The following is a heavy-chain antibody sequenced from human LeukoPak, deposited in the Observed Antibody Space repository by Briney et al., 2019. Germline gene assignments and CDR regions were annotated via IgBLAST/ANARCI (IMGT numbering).Heavy chain of an antibody. Sequence: ASVKVSCKASGGTFSSYAISWVRQAPGQGLEWMGGIIPIFGTANYAQKFQGRVTITTDESTSTAYMELSSLRSEDTAVYYCARDPEYYSDSSGPGAFDIWGQGTMVTVSS. D-gene: IGHD3-22*01. CDR3: ARDPEYYSDSSGPGAFDI. V-gene: IGHV1-69*05. J-gene: IGHJ3*02. CDR1: GGTFSSYA. CDR2: IIPIFGTA.